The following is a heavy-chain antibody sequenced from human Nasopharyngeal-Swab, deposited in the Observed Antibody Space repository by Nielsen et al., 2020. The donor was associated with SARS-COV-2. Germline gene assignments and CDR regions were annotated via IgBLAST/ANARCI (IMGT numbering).Heavy chain of an antibody. V-gene: IGHV3-21*01. Sequence: ESLKISCAASGFTFNNYNFNWVRQALGTGLEWVSSISSSSSYIYYADSVKGRFTIARDNAKNSLYLQMNSLRAEDTAVYYCARDGLDYDFWSAYFMDGCGQGTTVTVSS. CDR1: GFTFNNYN. D-gene: IGHD3-3*01. J-gene: IGHJ6*02. CDR3: ARDGLDYDFWSAYFMDG. CDR2: ISSSSSYI.